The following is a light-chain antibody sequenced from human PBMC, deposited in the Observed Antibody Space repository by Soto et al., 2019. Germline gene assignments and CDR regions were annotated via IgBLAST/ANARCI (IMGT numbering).Light chain of an antibody. CDR3: LQHNSYPRT. CDR1: QGISIN. J-gene: IGKJ2*01. CDR2: TAS. V-gene: IGKV1-9*01. Sequence: DIQVTQSPSFLSASVGDRVNITCRASQGISINLAWYQQKPGRAPKLLIYTASTLQTGVPSRFSGSGSGTEFTLTISSLQPEDFATYYCLQHNSYPRTFGQGTKLEIK.